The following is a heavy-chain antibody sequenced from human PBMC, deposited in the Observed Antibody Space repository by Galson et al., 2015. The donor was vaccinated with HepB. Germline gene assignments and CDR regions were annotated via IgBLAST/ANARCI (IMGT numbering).Heavy chain of an antibody. D-gene: IGHD3-10*01. J-gene: IGHJ4*02. CDR2: IKQDGSEK. CDR1: GFTFSSYW. V-gene: IGHV3-7*03. CDR3: ARADRHYYGSGSTFDY. Sequence: SLRLSCAASGFTFSSYWMSWVRQAPGKGLEWVANIKQDGSEKYYVDSVKGRFTISRDNAKNSLYLQMNSLRAEDTAVYHCARADRHYYGSGSTFDYWGQGTLVTVSS.